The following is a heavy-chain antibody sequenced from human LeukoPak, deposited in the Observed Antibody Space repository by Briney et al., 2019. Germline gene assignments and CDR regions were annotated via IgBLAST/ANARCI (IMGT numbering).Heavy chain of an antibody. D-gene: IGHD3-10*01. CDR1: GFTVSSNY. Sequence: PGGSLRLSCAASGFTVSSNYMSWVRQAPGKGLEGVSVIYSGGSTYYADSVKGRFTISRDNSKNTLYLQMNSLRAEDTAVYYCASGSGSYRTPYYYMDVWGTGPTVTVSS. CDR2: IYSGGST. CDR3: ASGSGSYRTPYYYMDV. J-gene: IGHJ6*03. V-gene: IGHV3-53*01.